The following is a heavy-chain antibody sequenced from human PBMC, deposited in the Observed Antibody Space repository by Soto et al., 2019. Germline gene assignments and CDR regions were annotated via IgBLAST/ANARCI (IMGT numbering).Heavy chain of an antibody. CDR3: GRHDGHSGSLIRL. D-gene: IGHD1-26*01. CDR2: IYYSGST. J-gene: IGHJ4*02. CDR1: GGSISSSSYY. V-gene: IGHV4-39*01. Sequence: QLQLQESGPGLVKPSETLSLTCTVSGGSISSSSYYWGWIRQPPGKGLEWIGSIYYSGSTYYNPSLKCRGAVTVDTSMLHSSLKLSLVTAADTDVYYSGRHDGHSGSLIRLWGQGTLVTVSS.